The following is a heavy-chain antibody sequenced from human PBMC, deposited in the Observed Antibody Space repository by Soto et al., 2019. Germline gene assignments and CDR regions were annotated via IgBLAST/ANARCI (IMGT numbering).Heavy chain of an antibody. CDR3: VRGDKGGFDL. D-gene: IGHD2-21*02. CDR2: IHSDGSTT. J-gene: IGHJ3*01. Sequence: EDQLVESEGGLVQRGGSLRLSCAASGFTFNYYWMHWVRQAPGQGLVWVSHIHSDGSTTTYADSVKGRFTISRDNAKNTLYLQMNSLRAEVTAVYYCVRGDKGGFDLWGQGTTVTVSS. V-gene: IGHV3-74*01. CDR1: GFTFNYYW.